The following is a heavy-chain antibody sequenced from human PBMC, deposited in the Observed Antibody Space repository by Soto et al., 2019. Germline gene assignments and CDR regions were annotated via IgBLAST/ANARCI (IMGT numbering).Heavy chain of an antibody. CDR1: GFTFSDAW. CDR2: IKSIPDGGTT. J-gene: IGHJ6*04. CDR3: TTSPSQTLGDYYGMDV. V-gene: IGHV3-15*01. Sequence: EVQLVESGGGLVKPGGSLRLSCAASGFTFSDAWMSWVRQAPGKGLEWFGRIKSIPDGGTTDYAAPVKVRFTISRDDAKHTLYLQMHSLRTEDPAVYYCTTSPSQTLGDYYGMDVWGTGTTVTVSS.